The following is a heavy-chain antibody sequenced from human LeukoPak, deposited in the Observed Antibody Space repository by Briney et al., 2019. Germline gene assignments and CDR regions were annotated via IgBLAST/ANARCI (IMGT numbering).Heavy chain of an antibody. V-gene: IGHV3-21*01. D-gene: IGHD3-16*02. CDR3: ARGPELALTFGGVIVIGVYFDY. CDR2: ISTSSSYI. Sequence: GGSLRLSCAASGFTFTIYSMNWVRHAPGKGLEWVSSISTSSSYIYYAASVRGRFTISRDNAKNSLYLQMNSLRAGDTAVYYCARGPELALTFGGVIVIGVYFDYWGQGTLVTVSS. J-gene: IGHJ4*02. CDR1: GFTFTIYS.